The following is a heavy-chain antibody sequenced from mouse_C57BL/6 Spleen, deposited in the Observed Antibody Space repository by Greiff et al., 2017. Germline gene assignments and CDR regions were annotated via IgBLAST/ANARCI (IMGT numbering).Heavy chain of an antibody. V-gene: IGHV1-53*01. CDR1: GYTFTSYW. Sequence: QVQLQQPGTELVKPGASVKLSCKASGYTFTSYWMPWVKQRPGQGLEWIGTINPSNGGTNYNEKFKGKATLTLDKSSSTAYMQLSSLTTEDSAVYYCARSITTVEATTGFDYWGQGTTLTVAS. J-gene: IGHJ2*01. CDR2: INPSNGGT. D-gene: IGHD1-1*01. CDR3: ARSITTVEATTGFDY.